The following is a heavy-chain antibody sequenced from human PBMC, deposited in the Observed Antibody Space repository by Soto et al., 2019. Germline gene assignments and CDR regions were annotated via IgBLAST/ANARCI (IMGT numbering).Heavy chain of an antibody. CDR2: ISYSGST. CDR3: ARDLKEYCSDGKCNWFDP. V-gene: IGHV4-59*01. Sequence: QVQLQESGPGLVKPSDTLSLTCTVSGASITTYYWSWIRQPPGKGLEWIGYISYSGSTDYNPYLKCRVTISVDASKNQISLQVRSATAADAAVYYCARDLKEYCSDGKCNWFDPWGQGTLVTVSS. D-gene: IGHD2-15*01. CDR1: GASITTYY. J-gene: IGHJ5*02.